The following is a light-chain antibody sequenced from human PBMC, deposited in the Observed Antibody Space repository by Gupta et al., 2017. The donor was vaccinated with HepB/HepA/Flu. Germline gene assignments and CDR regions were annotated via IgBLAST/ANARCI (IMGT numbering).Light chain of an antibody. CDR2: SNN. V-gene: IGLV1-44*01. Sequence: QSVLTQPPSASGTPGQKVTLSCSGSNSNIGSNTVNWFQQFPGTAPKLLIYSNNQRPSRVPDRFSGAKFGTSASLAISGLQSEDEADYYCSTWDDSLNGVVFGGGTKLTVL. J-gene: IGLJ2*01. CDR3: STWDDSLNGVV. CDR1: NSNIGSNT.